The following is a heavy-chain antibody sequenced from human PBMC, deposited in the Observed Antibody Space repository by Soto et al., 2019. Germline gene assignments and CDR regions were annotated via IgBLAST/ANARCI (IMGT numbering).Heavy chain of an antibody. CDR3: AGRSGSSDY. CDR1: GFTFSNYT. J-gene: IGHJ4*02. CDR2: ISYDEIDK. Sequence: GSLRLSCAASGFTFSNYTMHWVRQAPGKGLEWVALISYDEIDKYFADAVKGRFTISRDNSKNTLYLQMDSLRAEDTAVYYCAGRSGSSDYWGRGTLVTVSS. D-gene: IGHD3-10*01. V-gene: IGHV3-30*04.